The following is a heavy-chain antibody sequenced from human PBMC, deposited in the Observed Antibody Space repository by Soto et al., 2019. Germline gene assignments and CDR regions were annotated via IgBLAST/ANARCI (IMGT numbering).Heavy chain of an antibody. D-gene: IGHD3-3*01. CDR2: ISWNSGTI. CDR1: VFTFDDYA. J-gene: IGHJ4*02. V-gene: IGHV3-9*01. Sequence: GGSLRLSCAASVFTFDDYAMHCVRQSPGKGLEWVSGISWNSGTIDYAGSVKGRFTISRDNAKNSLYLQMNSLRADDTALYYCTKNGPFSGVGYFEYRGQGKQVPVFS. CDR3: TKNGPFSGVGYFEY.